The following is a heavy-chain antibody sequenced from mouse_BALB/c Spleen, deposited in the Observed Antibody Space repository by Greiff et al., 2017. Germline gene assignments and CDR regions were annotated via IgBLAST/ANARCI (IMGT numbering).Heavy chain of an antibody. Sequence: VQLQQSGTVLARPGASVKMSCKASGYSFTSYWMHWVKQRPGQGLEWIGAIYPGNSDTSYNQKFKGKAKLTAVTSASTAYMELSSLTNEDSAVYYCTRPATVVATRYFDVWGAGTTVTVSS. J-gene: IGHJ1*01. CDR2: IYPGNSDT. D-gene: IGHD1-1*01. CDR3: TRPATVVATRYFDV. V-gene: IGHV1-5*01. CDR1: GYSFTSYW.